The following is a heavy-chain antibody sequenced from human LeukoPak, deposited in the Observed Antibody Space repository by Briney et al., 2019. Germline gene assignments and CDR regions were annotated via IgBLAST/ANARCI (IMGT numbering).Heavy chain of an antibody. Sequence: PGGSLRLSCAASGFTFSDYYMSWIRQAPGKGLEWGSYITSSGSTIYYADSVKGRFTISRDNAKNSLYLQMNSLRAEDTAVYYCAAKGYSYGYVFDYWGQGTLVTVSS. J-gene: IGHJ4*02. CDR3: AAKGYSYGYVFDY. CDR2: ITSSGSTI. D-gene: IGHD5-18*01. CDR1: GFTFSDYY. V-gene: IGHV3-11*01.